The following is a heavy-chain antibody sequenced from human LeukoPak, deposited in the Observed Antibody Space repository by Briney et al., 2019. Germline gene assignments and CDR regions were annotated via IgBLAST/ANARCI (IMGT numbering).Heavy chain of an antibody. CDR1: GGSFSGYY. J-gene: IGHJ3*02. V-gene: IGHV4-34*01. CDR2: INHSGST. CDR3: AREGRWFGELPSDAFDI. Sequence: SETLSLTCAVYGGSFSGYYWSWIRQPPGKGLEWIGEINHSGSTNYNPSLKSRVTISVDTSKNQFSLKLSSVTAADTAVYYCAREGRWFGELPSDAFDIWGQGTMVTVSS. D-gene: IGHD3-10*01.